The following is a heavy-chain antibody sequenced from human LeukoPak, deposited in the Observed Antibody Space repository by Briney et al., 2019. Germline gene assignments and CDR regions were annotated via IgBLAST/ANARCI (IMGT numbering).Heavy chain of an antibody. V-gene: IGHV3-33*01. CDR1: GFTFSSYG. CDR3: ARDRYCSGGSCTNWFDP. D-gene: IGHD2-15*01. Sequence: PGGSLRLSCAASGFTFSSYGMHWVRQAPGKGLEWVAVIWYDGSNKYYADSVKGRFTISRDNSKNTLYLQMNSLRAEGTAVYYCARDRYCSGGSCTNWFDPWGQGTLVTVSS. CDR2: IWYDGSNK. J-gene: IGHJ5*02.